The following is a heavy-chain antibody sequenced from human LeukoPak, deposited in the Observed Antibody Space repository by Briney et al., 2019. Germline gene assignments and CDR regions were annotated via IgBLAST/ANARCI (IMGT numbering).Heavy chain of an antibody. CDR3: ARARYVDTAMVGRVNYFDY. CDR1: GFTFSSYW. J-gene: IGHJ4*02. D-gene: IGHD5-18*01. CDR2: INSDGSNT. V-gene: IGHV3-74*01. Sequence: TRGSLRLSCAVSGFTFSSYWMHWVRQAPGKGLVWVSRINSDGSNTNYADSVKGRFTISRDNSKNTLYLQMNSLRADDTAVYYCARARYVDTAMVGRVNYFDYWGQGTLVTVSS.